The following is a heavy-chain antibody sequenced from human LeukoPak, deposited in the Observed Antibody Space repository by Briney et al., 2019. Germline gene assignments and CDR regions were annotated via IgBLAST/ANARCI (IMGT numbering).Heavy chain of an antibody. V-gene: IGHV4-34*01. CDR2: INHSGST. D-gene: IGHD6-13*01. CDR1: GGSFSGYY. CDR3: ARRQTERQLVDFDY. J-gene: IGHJ4*02. Sequence: QPSETLSLTCAVYGGSFSGYYWSWIRQPPGKGLEWIGEINHSGSTNYNPSLKSRVTIAVDTSKNQFSLKLSSVTAADTAVYYCARRQTERQLVDFDYWGQGTLVTVSS.